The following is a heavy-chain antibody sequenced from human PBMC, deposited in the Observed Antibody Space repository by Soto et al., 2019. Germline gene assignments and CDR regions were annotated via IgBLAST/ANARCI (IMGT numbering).Heavy chain of an antibody. CDR3: ARESEDLTSNFDY. Sequence: LSCAGSGFTFTSYSMNWVLQSPGKGLEWVSSISSTTNYIYYGDSMKGRFTISRDNAKNSLYLEMNSLRAEDTAVYYCARESEDLTSNFDYWGQGTLVTVSS. CDR2: ISSTTNYI. CDR1: GFTFTSYS. V-gene: IGHV3-21*06. J-gene: IGHJ4*02.